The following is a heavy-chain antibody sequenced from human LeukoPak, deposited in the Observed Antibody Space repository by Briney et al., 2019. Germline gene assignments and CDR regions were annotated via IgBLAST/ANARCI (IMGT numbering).Heavy chain of an antibody. CDR2: ISGSGGST. CDR3: ARPADFCCHMDV. CDR1: GFTFSSYA. V-gene: IGHV3-23*01. D-gene: IGHD3-3*01. J-gene: IGHJ6*03. Sequence: PGGSLRLSCAASGFTFSSYAMSWVRQAPGKGLEWVSAISGSGGSTHYADSVKGRFTISRDNSKNTLYLQMNSLRAEDTAVYYCARPADFCCHMDVWGKGTTVTVSS.